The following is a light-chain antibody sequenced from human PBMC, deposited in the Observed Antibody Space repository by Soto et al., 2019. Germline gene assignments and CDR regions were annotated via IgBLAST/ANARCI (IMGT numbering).Light chain of an antibody. CDR2: DVS. Sequence: QSALTQPRSVSGSPGQSVTISCTGTSSDVGGYNFVSWYQQHPGKAPKLMIYDVSKRPSGVPDRFSGSKSGNTASLTISGLQADDAADYYCCSYAGSYTWVFGTGTKVTV. CDR1: SSDVGGYNF. V-gene: IGLV2-11*01. CDR3: CSYAGSYTWV. J-gene: IGLJ1*01.